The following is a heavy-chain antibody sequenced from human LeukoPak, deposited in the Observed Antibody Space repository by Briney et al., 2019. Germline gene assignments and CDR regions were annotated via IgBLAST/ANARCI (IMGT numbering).Heavy chain of an antibody. V-gene: IGHV3-21*01. J-gene: IGHJ6*02. CDR2: ISIIRSYI. CDR1: GFTFSSYS. D-gene: IGHD5-18*01. CDR3: ARDGGIQLNYYYYGMDV. Sequence: GGSLRLSCAASGFTFSSYSMTWVRQAPGKGLEWVSSISIIRSYIYYAAPAKGRFTISRDNAKNSQYLQMNSLRAEDTAVYYCARDGGIQLNYYYYGMDVWGQGTTVTVSS.